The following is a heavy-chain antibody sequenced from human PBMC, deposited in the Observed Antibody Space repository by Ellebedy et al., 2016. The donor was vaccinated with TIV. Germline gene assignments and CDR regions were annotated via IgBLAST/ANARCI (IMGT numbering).Heavy chain of an antibody. D-gene: IGHD1-1*01. J-gene: IGHJ6*03. CDR1: GGSVSRDNW. V-gene: IGHV4-4*02. CDR2: IIHSGAT. CDR3: AKNAYYCMDV. Sequence: SETLSLTCGVSGGSVSRDNWWSWVRQTPGKGLEWIGEIIHSGATTYNPSLKSRVTLSIDRSKNQFSLPLNSLTAADTAVYYCAKNAYYCMDVWGKGTTVTVSS.